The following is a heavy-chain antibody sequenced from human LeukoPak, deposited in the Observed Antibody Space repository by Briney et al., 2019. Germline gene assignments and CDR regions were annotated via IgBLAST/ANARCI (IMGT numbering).Heavy chain of an antibody. CDR2: YYSGST. D-gene: IGHD4-23*01. J-gene: IGHJ2*01. Sequence: YYSGSTNYNPSLKSRVTISVDTSKNQFSLKLSSVTAADTAVYYCARLVDYGGNPGYWYFDLWGRGTLVTVSS. CDR3: ARLVDYGGNPGYWYFDL. V-gene: IGHV4-59*08.